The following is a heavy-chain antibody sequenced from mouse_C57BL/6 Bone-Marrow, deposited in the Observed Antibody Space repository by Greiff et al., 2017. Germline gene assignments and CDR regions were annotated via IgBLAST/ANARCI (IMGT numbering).Heavy chain of an antibody. D-gene: IGHD1-1*01. CDR2: IYPSDSET. CDR3: ARSWGTTVVGPDYFDY. CDR1: GYTFTSYW. Sequence: QVQLQQPGAELVRPGSSVKLSCKASGYTFTSYWMDWVKQRPGQGLEWIGNIYPSDSETHYNQKFKDKATLTVDKSSSTAYMQLSSLTSEDSAVYYCARSWGTTVVGPDYFDYWGQGTTLTVSS. V-gene: IGHV1-61*01. J-gene: IGHJ2*01.